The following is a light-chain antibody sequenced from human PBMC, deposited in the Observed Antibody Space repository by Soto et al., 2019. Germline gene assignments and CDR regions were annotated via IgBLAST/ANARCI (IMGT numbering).Light chain of an antibody. J-gene: IGKJ1*01. CDR2: AAS. CDR3: QQSYNIPPT. CDR1: QTVNTY. Sequence: DFQMTESPSSLSASIGDRGTIPCRASQTVNTYLHWYQQKPGKAPKVLIFAASSLQSGVPSRFSGSGSGTDFALTISGLQPEDFATYDCQQSYNIPPTFGQGTKVDIK. V-gene: IGKV1-39*01.